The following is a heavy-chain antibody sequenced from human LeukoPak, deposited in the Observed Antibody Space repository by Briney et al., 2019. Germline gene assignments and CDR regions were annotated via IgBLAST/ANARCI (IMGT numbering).Heavy chain of an antibody. Sequence: ASVKVSCKASGYTFTSYYMHWVRQAPGQGLEWMGIINPSGGSTSYAQKFQGRVTMTRDTSISTAYMELSRLRSDDTAVYYCARDGYSFDFWSGYSGRYFDYWGQGTLVTVSS. CDR1: GYTFTSYY. V-gene: IGHV1-46*01. CDR2: INPSGGST. J-gene: IGHJ4*02. D-gene: IGHD3-3*01. CDR3: ARDGYSFDFWSGYSGRYFDY.